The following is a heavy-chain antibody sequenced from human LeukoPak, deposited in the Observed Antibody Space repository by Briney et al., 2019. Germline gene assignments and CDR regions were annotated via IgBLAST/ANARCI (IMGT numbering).Heavy chain of an antibody. D-gene: IGHD2-2*01. J-gene: IGHJ4*02. Sequence: SETLSLTCAVYGGSFSGYYWSWIRQPPGKGLEWIGEINHSGSTNYNPSLKSRVTISVDTSKNQFSLKLSSVTAADTAVYYCARGFSRDIVVVPAADNFDYWGQGTLVTVSS. CDR2: INHSGST. V-gene: IGHV4-34*01. CDR1: GGSFSGYY. CDR3: ARGFSRDIVVVPAADNFDY.